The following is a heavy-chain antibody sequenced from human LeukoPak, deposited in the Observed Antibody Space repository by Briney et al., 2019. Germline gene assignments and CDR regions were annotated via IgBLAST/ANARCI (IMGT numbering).Heavy chain of an antibody. Sequence: SETLSLTCTVSGGSISSYYWSWIRQPPGKGLEWIGYIYYSGSTNYNPSLKSRVTISVDTSKSHFSLNLNSVTAADTAVYYCARDRSGYSSSPFGYWGQGTLVTVSS. J-gene: IGHJ4*02. D-gene: IGHD6-13*01. V-gene: IGHV4-59*01. CDR2: IYYSGST. CDR1: GGSISSYY. CDR3: ARDRSGYSSSPFGY.